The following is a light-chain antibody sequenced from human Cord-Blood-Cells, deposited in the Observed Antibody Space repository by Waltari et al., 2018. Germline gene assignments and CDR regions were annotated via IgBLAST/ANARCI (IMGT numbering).Light chain of an antibody. V-gene: IGKV1-13*02. J-gene: IGKJ4*01. CDR3: QQFNSYPLT. Sequence: AIQLTQSPSSLSASVGDGVTITCRASQGISSALAWYQQKPGKAPKLLFYDASSLESGVPATFSGSGAGTDFTLTISSLQPEDFATYYCQQFNSYPLTFVGGTKVEIK. CDR2: DAS. CDR1: QGISSA.